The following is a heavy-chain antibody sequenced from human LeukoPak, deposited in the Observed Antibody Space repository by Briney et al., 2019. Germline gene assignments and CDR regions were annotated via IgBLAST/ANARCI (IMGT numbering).Heavy chain of an antibody. D-gene: IGHD6-13*01. CDR1: GGSISSSSYY. CDR2: IYYSGST. J-gene: IGHJ4*02. Sequence: SETLSLTCTVSGGSISSSSYYWGWIRQPPGKGLEWIGSIYYSGSTYYNPSLKSRVTISVDTSKNQFSLKLSSVTAADTAVYYCARDARGIAAADPLDWGQGTLVTVSS. V-gene: IGHV4-39*07. CDR3: ARDARGIAAADPLD.